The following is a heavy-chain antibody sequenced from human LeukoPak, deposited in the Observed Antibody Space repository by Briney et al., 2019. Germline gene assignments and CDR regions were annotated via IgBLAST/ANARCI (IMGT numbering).Heavy chain of an antibody. CDR3: AKDAQRGFDYSNSLEY. J-gene: IGHJ4*02. Sequence: GGSLRLSCAASGFTYSHFGMHWVRQAPGKGLEWVALIWSDGSEKYYGDAVKGRFTISRDNSRNTLYIHMNNLRDDDTAVYFCAKDAQRGFDYSNSLEYWGQGTLVIVSS. D-gene: IGHD4-11*01. CDR1: GFTYSHFG. CDR2: IWSDGSEK. V-gene: IGHV3-30*02.